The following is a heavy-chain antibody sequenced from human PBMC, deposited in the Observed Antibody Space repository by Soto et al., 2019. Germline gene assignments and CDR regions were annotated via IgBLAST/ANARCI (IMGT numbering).Heavy chain of an antibody. CDR1: GYTFTSYY. Sequence: ASVKVSCKASGYTFTSYYMHWVRQAPGQGLEWMGIINPSGGSTSYAQKFQGRVTMTRDTSTSTVYMELSSLRSEDTAVYYCAREITLRAHSSSSDAFDIWGQGTMVTVSS. CDR3: AREITLRAHSSSSDAFDI. J-gene: IGHJ3*02. D-gene: IGHD6-13*01. V-gene: IGHV1-46*01. CDR2: INPSGGST.